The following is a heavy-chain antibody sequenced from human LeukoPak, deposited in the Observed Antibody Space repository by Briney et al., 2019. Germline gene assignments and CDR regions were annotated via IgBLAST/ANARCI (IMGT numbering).Heavy chain of an antibody. J-gene: IGHJ6*02. CDR1: GYTFTGYY. D-gene: IGHD3-10*01. CDR3: ARANYYSSGYYYGMDV. Sequence: ASVKVSCKASGYTFTGYYMQWVRQAPRQRLEWLGIINPSGGSTSYAEKFQGRVTMTRDTSSSTVYMELSSLRSEDTAVYYCARANYYSSGYYYGMDVWGQGTTVTVSS. V-gene: IGHV1-46*01. CDR2: INPSGGST.